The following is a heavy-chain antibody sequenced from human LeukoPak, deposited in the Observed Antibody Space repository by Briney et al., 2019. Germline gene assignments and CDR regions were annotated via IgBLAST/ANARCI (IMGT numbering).Heavy chain of an antibody. CDR2: IYYSGST. CDR3: ASSNWNDVGGGFYYYYYYMDV. CDR1: GGSISSSSYY. V-gene: IGHV4-39*07. D-gene: IGHD1-20*01. Sequence: PSETLSLTCTVSGGSISSSSYYRGWIRQPPGKGLEWIGSIYYSGSTYYNPSLKSRVTISVDTSKNQFSLKLSSVTAADTAVYYCASSNWNDVGGGFYYYYYYMDVWGKGTTVTISS. J-gene: IGHJ6*03.